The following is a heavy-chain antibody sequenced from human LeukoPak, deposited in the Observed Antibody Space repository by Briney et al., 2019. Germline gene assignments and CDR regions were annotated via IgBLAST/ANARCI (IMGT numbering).Heavy chain of an antibody. CDR2: ISYDGSNK. Sequence: SVRLSYAACGFTFRRYCMNWVRQAPAKALEGVAVISYDGSNKYYADSVNGRFTIARDKSKNTLYLQMNSLRAEDTAVYYCARDLESSSPYYGMDVWGQGTTVTVSS. J-gene: IGHJ6*02. CDR1: GFTFRRYC. CDR3: ARDLESSSPYYGMDV. V-gene: IGHV3-30*03. D-gene: IGHD1-1*01.